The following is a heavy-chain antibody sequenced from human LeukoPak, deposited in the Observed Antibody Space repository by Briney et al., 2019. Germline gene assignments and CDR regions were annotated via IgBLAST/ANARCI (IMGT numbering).Heavy chain of an antibody. CDR3: ARDESYYY. V-gene: IGHV3-30-3*01. CDR2: ISYDGSNR. CDR1: GFTFSSYW. D-gene: IGHD3-10*01. Sequence: GGSLRLSCAASGFTFSSYWMSWVRQAPGKGLEWVAVISYDGSNRYYADSVKGRFTISRDNSKNTLYLQMNSLRAEDTAVYYCARDESYYYWGQGTLVTVSS. J-gene: IGHJ4*02.